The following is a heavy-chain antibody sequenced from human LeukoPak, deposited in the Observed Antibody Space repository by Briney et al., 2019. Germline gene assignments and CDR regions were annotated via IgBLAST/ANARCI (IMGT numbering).Heavy chain of an antibody. CDR3: ARKRGYSVGYFDY. J-gene: IGHJ4*02. V-gene: IGHV1-2*06. Sequence: ASVKVSCKASGYTFTGYYMHWVGQAPGQGLQWMGRINPNSGGTNYAQKFQGTVTMTRDTSISTAYMELSNLRSLDTAVSYCARKRGYSVGYFDYWGQGTLVTVSS. D-gene: IGHD3-22*01. CDR1: GYTFTGYY. CDR2: INPNSGGT.